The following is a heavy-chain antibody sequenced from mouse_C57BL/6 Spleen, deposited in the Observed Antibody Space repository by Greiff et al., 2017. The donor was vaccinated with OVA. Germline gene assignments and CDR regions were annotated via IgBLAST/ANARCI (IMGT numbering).Heavy chain of an antibody. CDR3: ARARGIYGSSSYFDY. CDR1: GFNIKNTY. V-gene: IGHV14-3*01. J-gene: IGHJ2*01. Sequence: EVQLQQSVAELVRPGASVKLSCTASGFNIKNTYMHWVKQRPEQGLEWIGRIDPANGNTKYAPKFQGKATITADTSSNTAYLQLSSRTSEDAAIYYCARARGIYGSSSYFDYWGQGTTLTVSS. CDR2: IDPANGNT. D-gene: IGHD1-1*01.